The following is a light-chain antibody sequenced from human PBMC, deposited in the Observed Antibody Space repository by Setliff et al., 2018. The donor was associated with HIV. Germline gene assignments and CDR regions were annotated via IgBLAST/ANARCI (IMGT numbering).Light chain of an antibody. CDR3: HSYDNILSGYV. J-gene: IGLJ1*01. V-gene: IGLV1-40*01. CDR1: RSNIGSPYD. Sequence: QSVLTQPPSVSGAPGQRVTLSCTGSRSNIGSPYDVHWYQQLPGAAPKLLIYANDNRPSGVPDRFSGSRSGTSASLAIAGLQAEDEADYYCHSYDNILSGYVFGPGTKVTVL. CDR2: AND.